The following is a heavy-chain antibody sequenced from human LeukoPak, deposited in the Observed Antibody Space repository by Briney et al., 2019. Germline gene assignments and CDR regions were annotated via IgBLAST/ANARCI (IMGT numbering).Heavy chain of an antibody. CDR3: ARSVRIGVAGTALDY. D-gene: IGHD6-19*01. CDR2: IRYDGSNK. V-gene: IGHV3-30*02. Sequence: PGGSLRLSCAASGFTFSSYGIHWVRQAPGQGLEWVAFIRYDGSNKYYADSVKGRFTISRDNSKNTLFLQMNSLRADDTAVYYCARSVRIGVAGTALDYWGQGTLVTVSS. J-gene: IGHJ4*02. CDR1: GFTFSSYG.